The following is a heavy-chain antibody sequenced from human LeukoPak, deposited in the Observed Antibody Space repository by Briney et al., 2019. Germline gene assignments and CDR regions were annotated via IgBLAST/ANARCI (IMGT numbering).Heavy chain of an antibody. J-gene: IGHJ4*02. Sequence: GGPLRLSCAASGFTFSSYAMSWVRQAPGKGLAWVSGISGSGGRTYYADSVKGRFTISRDNSKNTLYLQMSSLRAEDTAMYYCAKAARTTVTYSFDSWGQGTLVTVSS. V-gene: IGHV3-23*01. CDR3: AKAARTTVTYSFDS. CDR2: ISGSGGRT. CDR1: GFTFSSYA. D-gene: IGHD4-17*01.